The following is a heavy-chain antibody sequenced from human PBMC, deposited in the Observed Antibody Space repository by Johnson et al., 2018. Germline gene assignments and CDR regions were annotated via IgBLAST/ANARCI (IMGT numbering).Heavy chain of an antibody. CDR2: ISGSGGST. CDR3: GKRGFSGGGWYDC. CDR1: GFTFSSYG. Sequence: QVQLVQSGGGVVQPGRSLRLSCAASGFTFSSYGMHWVRQAPGKGLEWVSGISGSGGSTYYADSGKGRFTISRDNSKNTLYLQMNGLRADDTAVYYCGKRGFSGGGWYDCWGQGTLVTVSS. J-gene: IGHJ5*01. V-gene: IGHV3-NL1*01. D-gene: IGHD2-15*01.